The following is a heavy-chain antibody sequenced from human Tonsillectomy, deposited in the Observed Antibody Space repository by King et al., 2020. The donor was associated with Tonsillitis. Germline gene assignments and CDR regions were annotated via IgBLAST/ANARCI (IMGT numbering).Heavy chain of an antibody. D-gene: IGHD2-2*01. V-gene: IGHV1-18*01. J-gene: IGHJ4*02. CDR2: LNPYNGYT. CDR1: GYTFTNYG. CDR3: TRGLVPTHFDS. Sequence: VQLVESGDEVKKPGASVRVSCKASGYTFTNYGVTWVRQAPGQGLEWMGWLNPYNGYTNFAQKFQGRVTMTSDTSTSTAYMDLRSLRSDDTAVYYCTRGLVPTHFDSWGQGTLVTVSS.